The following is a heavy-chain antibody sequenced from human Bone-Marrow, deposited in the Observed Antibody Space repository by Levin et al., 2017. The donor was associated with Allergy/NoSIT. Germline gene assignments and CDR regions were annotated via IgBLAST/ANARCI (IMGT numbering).Heavy chain of an antibody. CDR1: GGSISSGGYY. Sequence: SQTLSLTCTVSGGSISSGGYYWSWIRQHPGKGLEWIGYIYYSGSTYYNPSLKSRVTISVDTSKNQFSLKLSSVTAADTAVYYCARSMSLSDAFDIWGQGTMVTVSS. D-gene: IGHD1-26*01. CDR2: IYYSGST. J-gene: IGHJ3*02. V-gene: IGHV4-31*03. CDR3: ARSMSLSDAFDI.